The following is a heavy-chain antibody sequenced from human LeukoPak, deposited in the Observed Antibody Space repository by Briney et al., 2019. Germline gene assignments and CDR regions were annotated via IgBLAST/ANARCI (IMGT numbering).Heavy chain of an antibody. CDR1: GGTFSSYA. Sequence: SVKVSCKASGGTFSSYAISWVRQAPGQGLEWMGGIIPIFGTANYAQKFRGRVTITADKSTSTAYMELSSLRSEDTAVYYCARIVVAHLFDPWGQGTLVTVSS. J-gene: IGHJ5*02. CDR3: ARIVVAHLFDP. D-gene: IGHD2-2*01. V-gene: IGHV1-69*06. CDR2: IIPIFGTA.